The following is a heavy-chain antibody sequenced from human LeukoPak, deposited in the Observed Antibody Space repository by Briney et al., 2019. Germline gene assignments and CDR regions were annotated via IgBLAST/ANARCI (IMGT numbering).Heavy chain of an antibody. CDR2: INSDGSST. Sequence: GGSLRLSCAASGFTFSSYWMHWVRQAPGKGLVWVSRINSDGSSTSYADSVKGRFTISRDNAKNTLYLQMDSLRAEDTAVYYCARDSGSYVLANWGQGTLVTVSS. J-gene: IGHJ4*02. CDR3: ARDSGSYVLAN. CDR1: GFTFSSYW. D-gene: IGHD1-26*01. V-gene: IGHV3-74*01.